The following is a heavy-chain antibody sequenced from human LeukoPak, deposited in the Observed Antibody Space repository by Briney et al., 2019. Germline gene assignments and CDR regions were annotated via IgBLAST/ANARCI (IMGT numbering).Heavy chain of an antibody. Sequence: GGSLRLSCAASGFTFSSSWMHWVRQSPAKGLVWVSRLNDDGSTTTYADSVKGRFTISRDNAKNTLYLQMNSLRAEDTAVYYCARALGSPLDFWGQGTLVTVSS. CDR3: ARALGSPLDF. D-gene: IGHD1-26*01. J-gene: IGHJ4*02. CDR1: GFTFSSSW. CDR2: LNDDGSTT. V-gene: IGHV3-74*01.